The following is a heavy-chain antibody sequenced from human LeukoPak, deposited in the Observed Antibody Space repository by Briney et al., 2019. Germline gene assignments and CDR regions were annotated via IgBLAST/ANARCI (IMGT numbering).Heavy chain of an antibody. J-gene: IGHJ4*02. Sequence: SETLSLTCTVSGGSISSSSYYWGWIRQPPGKGLEWIGSIYYSGSTFYNPSLKSRVTVSVDTSKNQFSLKLSSLTAADTAVYYCARRGRTSCLFDYWGQGTLVTVSS. V-gene: IGHV4-39*07. CDR2: IYYSGST. CDR3: ARRGRTSCLFDY. CDR1: GGSISSSSYY. D-gene: IGHD2-2*01.